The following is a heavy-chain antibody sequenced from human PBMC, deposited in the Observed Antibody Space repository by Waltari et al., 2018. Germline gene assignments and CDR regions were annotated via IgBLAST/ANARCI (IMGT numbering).Heavy chain of an antibody. CDR1: GGTFSSYA. V-gene: IGHV1-69*05. Sequence: QVQLVQSGAEVKKPGSSVKVSCKASGGTFSSYAISWVRQAPGPGLGWMGGIIPSFGTANYAQKFQGRVTITTDESTSTAYMELSSLRSEDTAVYYCARVGYDYIWGSYRPDDAFDIWGQGTMVTVSS. J-gene: IGHJ3*02. CDR3: ARVGYDYIWGSYRPDDAFDI. D-gene: IGHD3-16*02. CDR2: IIPSFGTA.